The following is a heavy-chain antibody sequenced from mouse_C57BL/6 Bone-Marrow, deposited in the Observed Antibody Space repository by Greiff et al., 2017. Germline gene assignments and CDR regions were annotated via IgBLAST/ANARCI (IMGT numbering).Heavy chain of an antibody. V-gene: IGHV5-17*01. CDR1: GFTFSDYG. CDR3: ARGIYYGYDVDY. CDR2: ISGGSSTI. Sequence: EVKLVESGGGLVKPGGSLKLSCAASGFTFSDYGMHWVRQAPEKGLEWVAYISGGSSTIYYADTVKGRFTISRDNATNTLFLQMTSLRSEDTAMYYCARGIYYGYDVDYWGQGTTLTVSS. J-gene: IGHJ2*01. D-gene: IGHD2-2*01.